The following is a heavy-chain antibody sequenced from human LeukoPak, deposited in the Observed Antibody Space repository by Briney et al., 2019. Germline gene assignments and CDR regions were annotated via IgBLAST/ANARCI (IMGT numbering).Heavy chain of an antibody. J-gene: IGHJ4*02. D-gene: IGHD2-2*02. CDR2: IRSKANSYAT. V-gene: IGHV3-73*01. CDR3: TRRQEHQLLYDRVYDY. CDR1: GFTFSGSA. Sequence: PGGSLRLSCAASGFTFSGSAMHWVRQASGKGLEWVGRIRSKANSYATAYAASVKGRFTISRDDSKNTAYLQMNSLKTEDTAVYYCTRRQEHQLLYDRVYDYWGQGTLVTVSS.